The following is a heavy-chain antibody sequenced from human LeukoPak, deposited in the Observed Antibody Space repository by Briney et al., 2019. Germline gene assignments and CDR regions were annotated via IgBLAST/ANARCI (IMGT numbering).Heavy chain of an antibody. Sequence: PSETLSLTCTVSGGSISSYYWSWIRQPPGKGLEWIGYIYYSGSTNYNPSLKSRVTISVDTSKNQFSLKLSSVTAADTAVYYCARTYYYDSSGLDDAFDIRGQGTMVTVSS. CDR1: GGSISSYY. D-gene: IGHD3-22*01. J-gene: IGHJ3*02. CDR3: ARTYYYDSSGLDDAFDI. V-gene: IGHV4-59*01. CDR2: IYYSGST.